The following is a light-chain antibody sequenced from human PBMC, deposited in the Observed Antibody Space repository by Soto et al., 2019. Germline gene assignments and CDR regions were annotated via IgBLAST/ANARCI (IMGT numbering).Light chain of an antibody. CDR1: QNIDNY. Sequence: DLQLTQSPSSLSASLGDRVTISCRASQNIDNYLHWYQQKSGKAPEALIYAASSLRDGVSSRFSGSGYGTEFTLTINNLQPEDFATYYCQQSSSSPPITFGQGTRLDI. J-gene: IGKJ5*01. V-gene: IGKV1-39*01. CDR2: AAS. CDR3: QQSSSSPPIT.